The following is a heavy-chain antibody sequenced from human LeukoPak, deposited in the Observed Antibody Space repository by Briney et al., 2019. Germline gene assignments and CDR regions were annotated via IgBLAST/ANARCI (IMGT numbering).Heavy chain of an antibody. D-gene: IGHD6-6*01. CDR2: MNPNSGNT. J-gene: IGHJ6*03. Sequence: ASVKVSCKASGYTFTSYDINWVRQATGQGLEWMGWMNPNSGNTGYAQKFQGRVTMTRNTSISTAYMELSSLRSEDTAVYYCARVSIAARPYYYYMDVWGKGTTVTVSS. CDR1: GYTFTSYD. CDR3: ARVSIAARPYYYYMDV. V-gene: IGHV1-8*01.